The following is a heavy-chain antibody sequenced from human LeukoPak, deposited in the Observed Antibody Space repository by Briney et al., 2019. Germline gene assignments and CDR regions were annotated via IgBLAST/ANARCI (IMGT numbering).Heavy chain of an antibody. CDR1: GFTFSSYA. CDR2: ISGDGGST. D-gene: IGHD4-17*01. Sequence: GGSLRLSCAASGFTFSSYAMSWVRQAPGKGLEWVSAISGDGGSTYYADSVKGRFTISRDNSKNTLYLQVNSLRAEDTAVYYCAKGYGDHIFLFDYWGQGTLVTVSS. CDR3: AKGYGDHIFLFDY. J-gene: IGHJ4*02. V-gene: IGHV3-23*01.